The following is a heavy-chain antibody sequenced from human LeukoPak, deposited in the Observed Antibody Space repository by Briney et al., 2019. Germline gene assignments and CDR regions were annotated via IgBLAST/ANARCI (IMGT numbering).Heavy chain of an antibody. J-gene: IGHJ6*03. CDR2: ISAYNGNT. D-gene: IGHD6-6*01. CDR3: ARAYSSSYQFYYYYYMDV. Sequence: ASVKVSCKASGYTFTSYGISWVRQAPGQGLEWMGWISAYNGNTNYAQKLQGRVTMTTDTSTSTAYMELRGLRSDDTAVYYCARAYSSSYQFYYYYYMDVWGKGTTVTVSS. V-gene: IGHV1-18*01. CDR1: GYTFTSYG.